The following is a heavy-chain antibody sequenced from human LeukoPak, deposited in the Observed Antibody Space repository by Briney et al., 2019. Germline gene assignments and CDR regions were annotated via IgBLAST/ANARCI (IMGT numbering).Heavy chain of an antibody. CDR3: ARQVEYCSSASCYNFQH. V-gene: IGHV5-51*01. CDR2: IYPGDSDT. D-gene: IGHD2-2*02. Sequence: KVGESLKISCKGSGYSFTSYWIGWVRQMPGKGLEWMGIIYPGDSDTRYSPSFQGQVTISADKSISTAYLQWSSLKASDTAMYYCARQVEYCSSASCYNFQHWGQGTPVTVSS. CDR1: GYSFTSYW. J-gene: IGHJ1*01.